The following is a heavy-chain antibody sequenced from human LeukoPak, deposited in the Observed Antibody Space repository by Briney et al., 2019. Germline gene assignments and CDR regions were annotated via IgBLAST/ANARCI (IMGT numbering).Heavy chain of an antibody. D-gene: IGHD6-19*01. CDR3: ATKQWLAPPPDS. V-gene: IGHV3-74*01. CDR2: INTDGTVT. CDR1: GFTFSKYW. J-gene: IGHJ4*02. Sequence: GGSLRLSWAASGFTFSKYWMLWARQAPGKGLESVSRINTDGTVTTYADSVKGRFTVSRDNADNTMFLQMNSVRDEDTAVYYCATKQWLAPPPDSWGQGTPVTVSS.